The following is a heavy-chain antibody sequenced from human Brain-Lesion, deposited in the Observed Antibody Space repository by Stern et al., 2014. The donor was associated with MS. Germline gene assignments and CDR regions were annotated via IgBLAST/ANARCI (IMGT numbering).Heavy chain of an antibody. CDR1: GDSASSNSAA. J-gene: IGHJ5*01. CDR2: TYYRSKWYY. V-gene: IGHV6-1*01. Sequence: QVQLQQSGPGLMKPSQTLALTCAISGDSASSNSAAWNWIRQSPSRGLEWLGRTYYRSKWYYQYAESVKSRITINADTSTNQFSLQLNSVTPEDTAVYLCAKGYNWFDSWGQGTVVTVS. CDR3: AKGYNWFDS.